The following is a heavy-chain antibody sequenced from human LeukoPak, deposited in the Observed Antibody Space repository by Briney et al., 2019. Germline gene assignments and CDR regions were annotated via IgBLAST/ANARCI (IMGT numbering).Heavy chain of an antibody. Sequence: ASVKLSCKSSGGTFSSYAISWVRHAPGQGLEWMGGIIPIFGTANYAQKFQGRVTIAADESTSTGYMELSSLRSEDTAVYYCARTRNYYYDMDVWGKGTTVTVSS. CDR3: ARTRNYYYDMDV. V-gene: IGHV1-69*13. J-gene: IGHJ6*03. CDR2: IIPIFGTA. D-gene: IGHD6-6*01. CDR1: GGTFSSYA.